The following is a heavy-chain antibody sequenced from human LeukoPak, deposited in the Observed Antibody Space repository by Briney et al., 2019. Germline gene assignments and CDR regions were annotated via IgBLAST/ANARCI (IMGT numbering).Heavy chain of an antibody. Sequence: ASVKVSCKASGYTFTSYGISWVRQAPGQGLEWMGWISAYNGNTNYAQKLQGRVTMTTDTSTSTAYMELRSLRSDDTAVYYCARWVGTLGSWHFDLWGRGTLVTVSS. CDR2: ISAYNGNT. CDR3: ARWVGTLGSWHFDL. D-gene: IGHD7-27*01. V-gene: IGHV1-18*01. J-gene: IGHJ2*01. CDR1: GYTFTSYG.